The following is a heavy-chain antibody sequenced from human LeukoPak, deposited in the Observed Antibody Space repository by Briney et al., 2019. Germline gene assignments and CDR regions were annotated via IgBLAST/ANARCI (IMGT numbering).Heavy chain of an antibody. CDR2: INHSGST. D-gene: IGHD3-22*01. V-gene: IGHV4-34*01. J-gene: IGHJ5*02. CDR1: GGSFSGYY. CDR3: ASAYYYDSSGYAS. Sequence: SETLSFTCAVYGGSFSGYYWSWIRQPPGKGLEWMGEINHSGSTNYNPSLKSRVTISVDTSKNQFSLKLSSVTAADTAVYYCASAYYYDSSGYASWGQGTLVTVSS.